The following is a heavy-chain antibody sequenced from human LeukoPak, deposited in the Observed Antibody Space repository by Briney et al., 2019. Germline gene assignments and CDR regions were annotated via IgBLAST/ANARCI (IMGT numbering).Heavy chain of an antibody. D-gene: IGHD3-22*01. CDR3: ARDSVTYDSSGYYYYHYYYGMDV. V-gene: IGHV3-53*01. CDR2: IHTSGDT. CDR1: GVSFSGYY. Sequence: ETLSLTCAVYGVSFSGYYWSWIRQPPGKGLEWVSAIHTSGDTCYADSVEGRFTIPRDNSKNTLYLQMHSLRAEDTAVYYCARDSVTYDSSGYYYYHYYYGMDVWGQGSTVTVSS. J-gene: IGHJ6*02.